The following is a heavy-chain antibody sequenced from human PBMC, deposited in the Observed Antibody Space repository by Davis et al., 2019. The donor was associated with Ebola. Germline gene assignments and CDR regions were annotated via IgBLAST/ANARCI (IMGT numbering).Heavy chain of an antibody. V-gene: IGHV4-59*12. CDR2: IYYSGST. CDR3: AREDFWSGYYTGDY. Sequence: GSLRLSCTVSGGSISSYYWSWIRQPPGKGLEWIGYIYYSGSTNYNPSLKSRVTISVDTSKNQFSLKLSSVTAADTAVYYCAREDFWSGYYTGDYWGQGTLVTVSS. D-gene: IGHD3-3*01. CDR1: GGSISSYY. J-gene: IGHJ4*02.